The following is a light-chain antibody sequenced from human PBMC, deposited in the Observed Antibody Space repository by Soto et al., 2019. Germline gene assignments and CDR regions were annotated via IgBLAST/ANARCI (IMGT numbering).Light chain of an antibody. CDR1: QSISNY. V-gene: IGKV1-39*01. J-gene: IGKJ4*02. Sequence: DIQMTQSPTSLSASIGDRVTITCRASQSISNYLNWYQQKPGQAPQLLIYAALSLRSGVPSRFSGDGSGTDFTLTTSSLQPDAIGTYYCQPSYMTPRTFGLGTKVEIK. CDR3: QPSYMTPRT. CDR2: AAL.